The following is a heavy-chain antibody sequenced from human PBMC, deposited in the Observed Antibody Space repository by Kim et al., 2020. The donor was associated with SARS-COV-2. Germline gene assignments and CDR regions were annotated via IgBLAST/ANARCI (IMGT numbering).Heavy chain of an antibody. CDR2: ISNDGSKQ. D-gene: IGHD1-26*01. J-gene: IGHJ4*02. V-gene: IGHV3-33*05. Sequence: GGSLRLSCAASGFIFSSYGMHWVRQAAGKGLERVAVISNDGSKQYYGDSVKGRFTISRDSSKSTVYLQMNSLSADDTGAYYCVRDPVRTVGADRDYWGEG. CDR1: GFIFSSYG. CDR3: VRDPVRTVGADRDY.